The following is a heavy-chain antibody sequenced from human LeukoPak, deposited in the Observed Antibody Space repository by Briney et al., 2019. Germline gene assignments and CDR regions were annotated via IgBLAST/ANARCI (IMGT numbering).Heavy chain of an antibody. D-gene: IGHD4-11*01. CDR2: ISAYNGNT. CDR1: GYTFTSYG. CDR3: ARSYSNFYYYYYMDV. V-gene: IGHV1-18*01. J-gene: IGHJ6*03. Sequence: ASVKVSCKASGYTFTSYGISWVRQAPGRGLEWMGWISAYNGNTNYAQKLQGRVTMTTDTSTSTAYMELRSLRSDDTAVYYCARSYSNFYYYYYMDVWGKGTTVTVSS.